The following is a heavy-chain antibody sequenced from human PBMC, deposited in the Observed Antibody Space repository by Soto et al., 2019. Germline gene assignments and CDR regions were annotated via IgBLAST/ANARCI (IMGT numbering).Heavy chain of an antibody. CDR1: VDSITTYY. CDR2: IDTSGNT. CDR3: ARYSNNWFQTEGMDV. J-gene: IGHJ6*02. D-gene: IGHD6-13*01. Sequence: NPSETLSLTCTVSVDSITTYYWSWIRQPAGKGLEWIGRIDTSGNTNYNPSLKSRVTMSVDTSKKQFSLKLTSVTAADTAVYYCARYSNNWFQTEGMDVWGQGTTVT. V-gene: IGHV4-4*07.